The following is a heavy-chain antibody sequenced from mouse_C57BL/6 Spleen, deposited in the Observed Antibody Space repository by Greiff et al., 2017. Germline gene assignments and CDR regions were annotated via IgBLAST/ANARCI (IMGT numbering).Heavy chain of an antibody. CDR3: ARRELNYFDD. CDR1: GYTFTSYW. D-gene: IGHD4-1*01. J-gene: IGHJ2*01. CDR2: IDHSDSYT. V-gene: IGHV1-69*01. Sequence: VKLQQPGAELVMPGASVKLSCKASGYTFTSYWMHWVKQRPGQGLEWIGEIDHSDSYTNYNQKFKGKSTLTVDKSSSTAYMQLSSLTSEDSAVYYCARRELNYFDDWGQGTTLTVSS.